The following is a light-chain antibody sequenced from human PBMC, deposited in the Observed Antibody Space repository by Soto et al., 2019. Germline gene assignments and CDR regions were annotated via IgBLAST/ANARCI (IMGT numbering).Light chain of an antibody. J-gene: IGKJ1*01. CDR1: QSINNW. V-gene: IGKV1-5*03. Sequence: DIQMTQSPSTLSASVGDRVTITCRASQSINNWLAWYQQKPGKAPKLLIYKASSLESSVPSRFSSSGSGTEFTVPISSLQPDDLASYYCQQYNSYWTFGQGTKVEIK. CDR3: QQYNSYWT. CDR2: KAS.